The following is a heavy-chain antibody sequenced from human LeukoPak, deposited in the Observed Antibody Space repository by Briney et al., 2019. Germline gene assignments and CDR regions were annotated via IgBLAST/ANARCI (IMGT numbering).Heavy chain of an antibody. CDR3: ARRRNYGDYVGGWFHP. J-gene: IGHJ5*02. V-gene: IGHV4-59*01. CDR1: GGSISSYY. CDR2: IYYSGST. Sequence: SETLSLTCTVSGGSISSYYWSWIRQPPGKGLEWIGYIYYSGSTNYNPSLKSRVTISVDTSKNQFSLKLSSVTAAGTAVYYCARRRNYGDYVGGWFHPWGQGTLLTVSP. D-gene: IGHD4-17*01.